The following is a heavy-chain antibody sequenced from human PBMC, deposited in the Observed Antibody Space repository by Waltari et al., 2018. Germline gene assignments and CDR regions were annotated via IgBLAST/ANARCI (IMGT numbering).Heavy chain of an antibody. V-gene: IGHV3-7*01. CDR1: GLSFSNYW. CDR3: TRGGRDSSWYWRD. CDR2: IKQDGSEK. D-gene: IGHD6-13*01. J-gene: IGHJ4*02. Sequence: EVQLVESGGGLAQPGGSLRLSCAASGLSFSNYWMTWVRQASGKGPEWVANIKQDGSEKYDMDSVKGRFTISRDNAKNSRYLQMNNLRVEDTAVYYCTRGGRDSSWYWRDWGQGTLVTVSS.